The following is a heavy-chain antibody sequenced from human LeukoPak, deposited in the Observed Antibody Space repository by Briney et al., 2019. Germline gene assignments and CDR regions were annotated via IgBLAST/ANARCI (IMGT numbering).Heavy chain of an antibody. CDR1: GGSFSGYY. Sequence: PSETLSLTCAVYGGSFSGYYWSWIRQPPGKGLEWMGEINHSGSTNYNPSLKSRVTISVDTSKNQFSLKLSSVTAADTAVYYCASTKYSSGYWGQGTLVTVSS. V-gene: IGHV4-34*01. CDR3: ASTKYSSGY. CDR2: INHSGST. J-gene: IGHJ4*02. D-gene: IGHD6-19*01.